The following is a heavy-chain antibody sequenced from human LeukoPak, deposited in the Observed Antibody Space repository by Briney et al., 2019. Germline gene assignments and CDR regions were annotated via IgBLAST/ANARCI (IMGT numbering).Heavy chain of an antibody. D-gene: IGHD6-19*01. Sequence: GGSLRLSCAASGFTFDDYATHWVRQAPGKGLEWVSGISWNSGSIGYADSVKGRFTISRDNAKNSLYLQMNSLRAEDTALYYCAKDVGSGWYAPIDYWGQGTLVTVSS. V-gene: IGHV3-9*01. J-gene: IGHJ4*02. CDR1: GFTFDDYA. CDR3: AKDVGSGWYAPIDY. CDR2: ISWNSGSI.